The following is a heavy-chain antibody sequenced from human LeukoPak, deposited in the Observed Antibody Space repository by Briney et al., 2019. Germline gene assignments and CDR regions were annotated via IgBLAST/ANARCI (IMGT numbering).Heavy chain of an antibody. Sequence: GGSLRLSCAASGFTFSSYWMSWVRQAPGKGLEWVANIKQDGSDKYYVDSVKGRFTISRDNAKNSLYLQMNSLRAEDTAVYYCARAGEYSYGYFDYWGQGTLVTVSS. CDR3: ARAGEYSYGYFDY. CDR2: IKQDGSDK. V-gene: IGHV3-7*01. J-gene: IGHJ4*02. CDR1: GFTFSSYW. D-gene: IGHD5-18*01.